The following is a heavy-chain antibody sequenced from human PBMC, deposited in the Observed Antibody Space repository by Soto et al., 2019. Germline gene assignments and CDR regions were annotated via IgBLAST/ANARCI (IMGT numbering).Heavy chain of an antibody. CDR3: ARGRSGDY. CDR1: GYAFTTYG. J-gene: IGHJ4*02. V-gene: IGHV1-18*01. Sequence: QVHLVQTGAEVKKPGASVKVSCKGSGYAFTTYGITWVRQAPGQGLEWMGGISAHNGNSNYAQKLQGRVTVTRDTSTSTAYMELRSLRSDDTAVYYCARGRSGDYWGQGALVTISS. CDR2: ISAHNGNS.